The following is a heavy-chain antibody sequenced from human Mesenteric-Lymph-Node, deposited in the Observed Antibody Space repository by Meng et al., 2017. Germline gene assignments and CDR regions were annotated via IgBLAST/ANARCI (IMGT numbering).Heavy chain of an antibody. Sequence: PGLVKPPHTTSLICSVSGRSISSSNSYWSAIRQPPGKGLEWIGHIYNSGSTYYNPSLKSRITISVDTSKNQCSLKRSSVTAADTAVYYCARGQKGYFDLWGRGTLVTVFS. CDR2: IYNSGST. J-gene: IGHJ2*01. V-gene: IGHV4-30-4*01. CDR3: ARGQKGYFDL. CDR1: GRSISSSNSY.